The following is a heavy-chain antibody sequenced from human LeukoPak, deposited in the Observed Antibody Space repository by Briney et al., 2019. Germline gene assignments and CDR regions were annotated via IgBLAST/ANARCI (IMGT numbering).Heavy chain of an antibody. Sequence: SVKVSCKASGGTFSSYAISWVRQAPGQGLEWMGGVIPIFGTANYAQKFQGRVTITTDESTSTAYMELGSLRSEDTAVYYCAIAYCGGDCSYYFDYWGQGTLVTVSS. J-gene: IGHJ4*02. D-gene: IGHD2-21*01. CDR3: AIAYCGGDCSYYFDY. V-gene: IGHV1-69*05. CDR1: GGTFSSYA. CDR2: VIPIFGTA.